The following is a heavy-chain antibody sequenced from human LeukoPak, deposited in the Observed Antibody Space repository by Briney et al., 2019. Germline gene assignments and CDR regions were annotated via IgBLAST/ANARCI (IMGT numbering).Heavy chain of an antibody. V-gene: IGHV3-30*04. J-gene: IGHJ5*02. CDR2: ISYDGSNK. CDR1: GFTFGSYA. CDR3: ASLGGYYYDSSGPSPWFDP. Sequence: PGGSLRLSCAASGFTFGSYAMHWVRQAPGKGLEWVAVISYDGSNKYYADSVKGRFTISRDNSKNTLYLQMNSLRAEDTAVYYCASLGGYYYDSSGPSPWFDPWGQGTLVTVSS. D-gene: IGHD3-22*01.